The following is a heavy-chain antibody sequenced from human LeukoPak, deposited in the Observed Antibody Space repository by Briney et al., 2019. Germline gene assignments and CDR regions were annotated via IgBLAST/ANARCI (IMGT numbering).Heavy chain of an antibody. CDR1: GFTFSSYS. J-gene: IGHJ4*02. CDR2: ISSSSSYI. D-gene: IGHD1-14*01. Sequence: NPGGSLRLSCAASGFTFSSYSMNWVRQAPGKGLEWVSSISSSSSYIYYADSVKGRFTISRDNAKNSLYLQMNSLRAEDTAVYYFARNPGGGLKTGGGDYWGQGTLVTVSS. V-gene: IGHV3-21*01. CDR3: ARNPGGGLKTGGGDY.